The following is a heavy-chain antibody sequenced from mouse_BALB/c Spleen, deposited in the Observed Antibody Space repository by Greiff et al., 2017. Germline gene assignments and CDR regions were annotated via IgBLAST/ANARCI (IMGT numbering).Heavy chain of an antibody. J-gene: IGHJ4*01. Sequence: QVQLQQSGAELAKPGASVKMSCTASGYTFTSYWMHWVKQRPGQGLEWIGYINPSTGYTEYNQKFKDKATLTADKSSSTAYMQLSSLTSEDSAVYYCARGDDYNGYAMDYWGQGTSVTVSS. D-gene: IGHD2-4*01. V-gene: IGHV1-7*01. CDR2: INPSTGYT. CDR3: ARGDDYNGYAMDY. CDR1: GYTFTSYW.